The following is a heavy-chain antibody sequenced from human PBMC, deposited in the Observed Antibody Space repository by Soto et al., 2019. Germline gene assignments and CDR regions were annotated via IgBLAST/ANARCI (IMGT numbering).Heavy chain of an antibody. J-gene: IGHJ4*02. V-gene: IGHV1-18*01. CDR1: GYGFTTYG. CDR3: ASGRYGDY. D-gene: IGHD1-26*01. Sequence: QVHLVQSGAEVKKPGASVKVSCKGSGYGFTTYGITWVRQAPGQGLEWMAWISAHNGNTNYAQNLQGRVKVTRDKSKSKAYMELRSLRSDDPAVYYCASGRYGDYWGQGALVTVSS. CDR2: ISAHNGNT.